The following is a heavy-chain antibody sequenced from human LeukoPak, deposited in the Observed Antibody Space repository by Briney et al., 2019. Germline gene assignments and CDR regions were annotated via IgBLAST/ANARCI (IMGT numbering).Heavy chain of an antibody. V-gene: IGHV1-2*02. Sequence: ASVKVSCKASGGTFSNYAVSWVRQAPGQGLEWMGWINPNSGGTNYAQKFQGRVTMTRDTSISTAYMELSRLRSDDTAVYYCAREGGAKYCSGGSCYSSPGDYWGQGTLVTVSS. CDR3: AREGGAKYCSGGSCYSSPGDY. CDR1: GGTFSNYA. D-gene: IGHD2-15*01. CDR2: INPNSGGT. J-gene: IGHJ4*02.